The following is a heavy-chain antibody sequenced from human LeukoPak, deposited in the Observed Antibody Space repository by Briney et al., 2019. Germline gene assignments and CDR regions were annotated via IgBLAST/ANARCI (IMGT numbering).Heavy chain of an antibody. V-gene: IGHV1-8*03. D-gene: IGHD6-6*01. CDR3: ARGGIAARRFNFDY. J-gene: IGHJ4*02. Sequence: ASVKVSCKASGYTFTSYDINWVRQATGQGLEWMGWMNPNSGNTGYAQKFQGGVTITMNTSISTAYMELSSLRSEDTAVYYCARGGIAARRFNFDYWGQGTLVTVSS. CDR1: GYTFTSYD. CDR2: MNPNSGNT.